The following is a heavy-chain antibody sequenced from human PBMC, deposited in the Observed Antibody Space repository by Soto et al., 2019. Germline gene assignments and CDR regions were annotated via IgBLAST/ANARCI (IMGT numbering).Heavy chain of an antibody. J-gene: IGHJ6*02. V-gene: IGHV1-2*04. CDR1: GYTFTGYY. D-gene: IGHD3-9*01. CDR3: ENDPRYYAILYSYRLYYYGMDV. Sequence: ASVKVSCKASGYTFTGYYMHWVRQAPGQGLEWMGWINPNSGGTNYAQKFQGWVTMTRDTSISTAYMELSRLRSDDTAVYYCENDPRYYAILYSYRLYYYGMDVWGQGTTVTVSS. CDR2: INPNSGGT.